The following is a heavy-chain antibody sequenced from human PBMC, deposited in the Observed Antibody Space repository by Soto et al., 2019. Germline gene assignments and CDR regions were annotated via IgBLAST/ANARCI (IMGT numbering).Heavy chain of an antibody. CDR1: GGSISSYY. Sequence: TSETLSLTCTVSGGSISSYYWSWIRQPPGKGLEWIGYIYYSGNTNYNPSLKSRVTISVDTSKNQFSLKLSSVTAADTAVYYCASQHYYDSSGYYVVYWGQGTLVSVSS. J-gene: IGHJ4*02. CDR2: IYYSGNT. V-gene: IGHV4-59*08. CDR3: ASQHYYDSSGYYVVY. D-gene: IGHD3-22*01.